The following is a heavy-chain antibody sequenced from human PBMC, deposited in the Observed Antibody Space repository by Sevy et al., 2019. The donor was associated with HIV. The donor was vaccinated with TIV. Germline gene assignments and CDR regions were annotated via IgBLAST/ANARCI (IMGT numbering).Heavy chain of an antibody. Sequence: SETRSLTCTVSGGSISSSSYYWGWIRQPPGKGLQWIGSIYYSGSTYYNPSLKSRVTISVDTSKNQFSLKLSSVTAADTAVYYCARHEATVTRFDYWGQGTLVTVSS. CDR1: GGSISSSSYY. CDR2: IYYSGST. V-gene: IGHV4-39*01. D-gene: IGHD4-17*01. CDR3: ARHEATVTRFDY. J-gene: IGHJ4*02.